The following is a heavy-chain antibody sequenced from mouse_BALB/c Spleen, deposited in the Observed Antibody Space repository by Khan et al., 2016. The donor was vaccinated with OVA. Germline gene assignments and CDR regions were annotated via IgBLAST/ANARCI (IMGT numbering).Heavy chain of an antibody. Sequence: VQLKQSGAELVKPGASVKLSCTASGFNIKDTHMHWVKQRPEQGLEWIGRIGPANDNSKYDPRFQGKATITADTSSNTAYLHLSSLTSEDTAVYYCAPAGTGDYFDYWGQGTTLTVSS. D-gene: IGHD4-1*01. V-gene: IGHV14-3*02. CDR1: GFNIKDTH. J-gene: IGHJ2*01. CDR3: APAGTGDYFDY. CDR2: IGPANDNS.